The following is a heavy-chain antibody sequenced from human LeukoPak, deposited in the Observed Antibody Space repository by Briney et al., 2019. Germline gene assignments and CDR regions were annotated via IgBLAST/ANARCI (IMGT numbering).Heavy chain of an antibody. V-gene: IGHV1-69*13. CDR1: GGTFSSYA. Sequence: ASVKVSCKASGGTFSSYAISWVRQAPGQGLEWMGGIIPIFGTANYAQKFQGRVTITADESTSTAYMELRSLRSDDTAVYYCARDREERIRGYSGYDFDYWGQGTLVTVSS. D-gene: IGHD5-12*01. CDR2: IIPIFGTA. J-gene: IGHJ4*02. CDR3: ARDREERIRGYSGYDFDY.